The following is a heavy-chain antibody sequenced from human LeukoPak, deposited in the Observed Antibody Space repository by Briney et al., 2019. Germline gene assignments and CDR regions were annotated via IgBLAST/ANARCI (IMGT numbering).Heavy chain of an antibody. D-gene: IGHD2-2*01. Sequence: ASVKVSCKASVYTFTNFYIHWVRQAPGQGLEWMGWMNPNSGDTSYAREFQDRVTMTRDTSPSTAYMELSRLRSDDTAVYFCARRPINCIITNCYVDYWGQGTPVTVSS. V-gene: IGHV1-2*02. CDR2: MNPNSGDT. CDR1: VYTFTNFY. CDR3: ARRPINCIITNCYVDY. J-gene: IGHJ4*02.